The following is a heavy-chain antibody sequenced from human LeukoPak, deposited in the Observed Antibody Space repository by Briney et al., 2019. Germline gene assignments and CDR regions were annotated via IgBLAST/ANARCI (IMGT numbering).Heavy chain of an antibody. D-gene: IGHD6-25*01. V-gene: IGHV4-34*01. CDR2: INHSGST. CDR1: GGSFSGYY. J-gene: IGHJ4*02. Sequence: SETLSLTCAVYGGSFSGYYWSWIRQPPGKGLEWIGEINHSGSTNYNPSLKSRVTISVDTSKNQFSLKLSSVTAADTAVYYCARGTWQRLDYWGQGTLATVSS. CDR3: ARGTWQRLDY.